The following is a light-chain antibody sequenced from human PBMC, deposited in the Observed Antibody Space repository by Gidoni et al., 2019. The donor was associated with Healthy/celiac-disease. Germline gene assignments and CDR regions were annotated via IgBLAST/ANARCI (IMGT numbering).Light chain of an antibody. V-gene: IGKV3-11*01. CDR1: QSVSRY. Sequence: EIVLTQSPATLSLAPGERATLSCRASQSVSRYLAWYQQKPGQAPRLLIYDASNRATGIPARFSGSGSGTDFTLTISSLEPEDFAVYYCQQRSNWPRXTFGQGTRLEIK. CDR3: QQRSNWPRXT. CDR2: DAS. J-gene: IGKJ5*01.